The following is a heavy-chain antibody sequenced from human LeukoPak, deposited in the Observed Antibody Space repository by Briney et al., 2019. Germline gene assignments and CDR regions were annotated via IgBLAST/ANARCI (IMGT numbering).Heavy chain of an antibody. CDR2: IYYSGST. V-gene: IGHV4-59*08. CDR3: AGGPHYGDGNYFFHMDV. Sequence: PSETLSLTCTVSGGSISSYYCSWIRQPPGKGLECIGYIYYSGSTNYNPSLKSRLTISVDTSKNQFSLKLSSVTAADTAVYYCAGGPHYGDGNYFFHMDVWGKGTTVTISS. D-gene: IGHD4-17*01. J-gene: IGHJ6*03. CDR1: GGSISSYY.